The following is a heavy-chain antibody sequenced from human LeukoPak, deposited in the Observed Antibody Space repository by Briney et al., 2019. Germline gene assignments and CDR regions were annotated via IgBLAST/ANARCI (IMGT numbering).Heavy chain of an antibody. Sequence: SQTLSLTCAISGDSVSSNSAAWNWIRQSPSRGLEWLGRIYYRSKWYNDYAVSVKSRITINPDTSKNQFSLQLNSVTPEDTAVYYCARENARSITMVRGFAFDIWGQGTMVTVSS. D-gene: IGHD3-10*01. J-gene: IGHJ3*02. CDR3: ARENARSITMVRGFAFDI. V-gene: IGHV6-1*01. CDR1: GDSVSSNSAA. CDR2: IYYRSKWYN.